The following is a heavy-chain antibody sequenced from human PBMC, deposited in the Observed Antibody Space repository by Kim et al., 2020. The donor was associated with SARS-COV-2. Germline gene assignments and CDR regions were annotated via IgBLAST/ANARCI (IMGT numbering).Heavy chain of an antibody. J-gene: IGHJ6*02. CDR3: ATDLINYYYAMDV. Sequence: GGSLRLSCAASGFTFSNYWMHWVRQAPGKGLVWVAHIKSDGSSTSYADSVKGRFTTSRDNAKNTLYLQMNSLRAEDTAVYYCATDLINYYYAMDVWGQGTTVTVSS. V-gene: IGHV3-74*01. CDR1: GFTFSNYW. CDR2: IKSDGSST.